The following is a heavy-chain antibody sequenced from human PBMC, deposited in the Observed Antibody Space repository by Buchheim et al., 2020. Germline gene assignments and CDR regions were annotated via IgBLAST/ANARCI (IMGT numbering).Heavy chain of an antibody. J-gene: IGHJ6*01. D-gene: IGHD2-15*01. Sequence: QVQLQESGPGLVKPSGTLSLTCAVSGGAISSSNCWRWVRQPPGKGLEWIGEIYHSGSTNYNPSLKSRVPISVDKSKNQFSLKLSSVTTADTAVYYCARDLRCSGGSYYSGLDYYYYYGMDVWGQGTT. CDR1: GGAISSSNC. V-gene: IGHV4-4*02. CDR2: IYHSGST. CDR3: ARDLRCSGGSYYSGLDYYYYYGMDV.